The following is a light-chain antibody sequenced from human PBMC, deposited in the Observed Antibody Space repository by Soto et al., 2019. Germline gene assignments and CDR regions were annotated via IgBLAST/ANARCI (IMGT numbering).Light chain of an antibody. J-gene: IGLJ3*02. CDR1: SSNIGSHT. CDR3: GSWDRSLRGWV. CDR2: DNN. Sequence: QSVLTQPPSASGTPGQRITISCSGSSSNIGSHTVNWHQQVPGTAPKLLIYDNNKRPSGIPDRFSGSKSATSATLDITGLQTGDEADYYCGSWDRSLRGWVFGGGTKLTVL. V-gene: IGLV1-51*01.